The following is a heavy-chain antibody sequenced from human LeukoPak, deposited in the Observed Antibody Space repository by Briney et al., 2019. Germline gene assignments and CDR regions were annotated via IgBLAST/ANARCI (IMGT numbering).Heavy chain of an antibody. D-gene: IGHD1-1*01. CDR1: GFTFSSYS. J-gene: IGHJ4*02. CDR2: ISSSSSYI. Sequence: KTGGSLRLSCAASGFTFSSYSMNWVRQAPGKGLEWASSISSSSSYIYYADSVKGRFTISRDNAKNSLYLQMNSLRAEDTAVYYCAKVSSWYNWKAPIDYWGQGTLVTVSS. CDR3: AKVSSWYNWKAPIDY. V-gene: IGHV3-21*01.